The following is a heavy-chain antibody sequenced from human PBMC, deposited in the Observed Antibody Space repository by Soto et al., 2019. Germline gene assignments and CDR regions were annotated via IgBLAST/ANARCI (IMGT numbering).Heavy chain of an antibody. CDR3: ARVPQYYDSSGYYYPYYFDY. CDR2: IYYSGST. D-gene: IGHD3-22*01. CDR1: SGSMSRGGYS. Sequence: TMSLTCTICSGSMSRGGYSWRWIREHPGKGLGWIGYIYYSGSTYYNPSLKSRVTISVDTSKNQFSLKLSSVTAADTAVYYCARVPQYYDSSGYYYPYYFDYWGHGTLVPSPQ. V-gene: IGHV4-31*03. J-gene: IGHJ4*01.